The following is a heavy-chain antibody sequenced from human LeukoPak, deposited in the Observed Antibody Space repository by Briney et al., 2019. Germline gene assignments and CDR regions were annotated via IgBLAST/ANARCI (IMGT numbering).Heavy chain of an antibody. Sequence: ASVKVSCKASGYTFTGYYMHWVRQAPGQGLEWMGWINPNSGGTNYAQKFQGRVTMTRDTSTSTVYMGLSSLRSEDTAVYYCARDYSFDPWGQGTLVTVSS. J-gene: IGHJ5*02. CDR3: ARDYSFDP. V-gene: IGHV1-2*02. CDR1: GYTFTGYY. D-gene: IGHD2-21*01. CDR2: INPNSGGT.